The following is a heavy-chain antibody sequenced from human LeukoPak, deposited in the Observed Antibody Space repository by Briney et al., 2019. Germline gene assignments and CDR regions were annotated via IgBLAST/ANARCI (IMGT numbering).Heavy chain of an antibody. Sequence: GGSLRLSCAASGFTFSNYRMNWVRQAPGKGLEWVSSISGSSSFIYYADSVKGRFTISRDNATKSLFLQMNSLRAEDTALYYCAREAARGTHWFDPWGQGTLVTVSS. CDR1: GFTFSNYR. D-gene: IGHD6-13*01. J-gene: IGHJ5*02. CDR2: ISGSSSFI. CDR3: AREAARGTHWFDP. V-gene: IGHV3-21*01.